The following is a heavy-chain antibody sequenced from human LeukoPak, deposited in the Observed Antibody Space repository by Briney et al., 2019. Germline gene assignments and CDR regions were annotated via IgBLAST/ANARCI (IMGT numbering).Heavy chain of an antibody. Sequence: ASVKVSCKASGYTFTNYYMHWVRQAPGQGLEWMGIIDPSGGSTSYAQKFQGRVTMTRDTSTSTVYMELSSLRSEDTAVYYCARDDSNYQRYWGQGTLVTVSS. CDR1: GYTFTNYY. CDR2: IDPSGGST. J-gene: IGHJ4*02. CDR3: ARDDSNYQRY. D-gene: IGHD4-11*01. V-gene: IGHV1-46*01.